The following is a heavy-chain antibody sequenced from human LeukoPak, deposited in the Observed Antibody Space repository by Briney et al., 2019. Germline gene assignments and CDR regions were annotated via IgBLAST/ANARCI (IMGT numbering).Heavy chain of an antibody. V-gene: IGHV2-5*01. D-gene: IGHD6-19*01. CDR3: AHLNSSALHYRECFFDY. Sequence: SGPTLVKPTQTLTLTCSISGMSLTTTEVILGWIRQPPGKALEWLALIFLNGDKRYSPSLKSRLSITEDTSKNHMVLTMANMVPVDTATYYCAHLNSSALHYRECFFDYWGQGALVTVSS. CDR2: IFLNGDK. CDR1: GMSLTTTEVI. J-gene: IGHJ4*02.